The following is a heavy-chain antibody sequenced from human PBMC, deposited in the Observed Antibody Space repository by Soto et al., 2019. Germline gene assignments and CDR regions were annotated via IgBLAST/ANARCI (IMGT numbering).Heavy chain of an antibody. Sequence: QVQLVQSGAEVKKPGSSVKVSCKASGGTFISYTISWVRQAPGQGLEWMGRIIPILGIANYAQKFQGRVTITADKSTSTAYMELSSLRSEDTAVYYCARGIAAAGTPDYWGQGTLVTVSS. D-gene: IGHD6-13*01. J-gene: IGHJ4*02. CDR2: IIPILGIA. V-gene: IGHV1-69*02. CDR3: ARGIAAAGTPDY. CDR1: GGTFISYT.